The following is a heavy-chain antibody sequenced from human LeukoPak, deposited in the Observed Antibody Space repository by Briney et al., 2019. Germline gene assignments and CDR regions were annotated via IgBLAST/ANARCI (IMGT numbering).Heavy chain of an antibody. V-gene: IGHV3-74*01. CDR1: GFTFSNYS. Sequence: GGSLRLSCAASGFTFSNYSMHWVRQAPGKGLVWVSRINVDETNAYADSVRGRFTISRDNSKNTLYLQMYSLRVEDTAVYFCAGGDYPLTYWGQGSLVTVSS. J-gene: IGHJ4*02. CDR3: AGGDYPLTY. CDR2: INVDETNA. D-gene: IGHD4-17*01.